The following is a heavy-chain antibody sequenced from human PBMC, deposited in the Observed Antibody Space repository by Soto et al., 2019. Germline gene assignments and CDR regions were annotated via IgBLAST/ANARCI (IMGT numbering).Heavy chain of an antibody. V-gene: IGHV3-23*01. Sequence: EVQLLESGGDLVQPGGSLRLSCAASGFTFSNYAMSWFRQAPGKGLEWVSAISGSAINTYYADSVRGRFTISRDNSKNTLYLQMTHLRAEDTAVYSCAKGQGYYYDASGYTFDYWGQGTLVTVSS. CDR2: ISGSAINT. CDR1: GFTFSNYA. D-gene: IGHD3-22*01. J-gene: IGHJ4*02. CDR3: AKGQGYYYDASGYTFDY.